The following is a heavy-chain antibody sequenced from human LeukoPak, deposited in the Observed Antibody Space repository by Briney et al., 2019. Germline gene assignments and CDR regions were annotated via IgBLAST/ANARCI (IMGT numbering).Heavy chain of an antibody. J-gene: IGHJ4*02. Sequence: SETLSLNCTVSGGSISSYYWSWIRQPPGKGLEWIGYIYNSGSTNYNPSLKSRVTISVDTSKNQFSLKLNSVTAADTAVYYCAGLLNDYGDYWGQGTLVTVSS. CDR1: GGSISSYY. CDR2: IYNSGST. V-gene: IGHV4-59*01. CDR3: AGLLNDYGDY.